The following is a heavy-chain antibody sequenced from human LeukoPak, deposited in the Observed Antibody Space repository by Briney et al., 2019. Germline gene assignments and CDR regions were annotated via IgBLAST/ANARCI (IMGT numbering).Heavy chain of an antibody. CDR3: AKDIGMATIIVGFDY. V-gene: IGHV3-9*01. D-gene: IGHD5-24*01. Sequence: GGSLRLSCAASGFTFDVYAMHWVRQAPGKGLEWVSGVSWNSGSIAYADSVKGRFTISRDNAKNSLYLQMNSLRAEDTALYYCAKDIGMATIIVGFDYWGQGTLVTVSS. J-gene: IGHJ4*02. CDR2: VSWNSGSI. CDR1: GFTFDVYA.